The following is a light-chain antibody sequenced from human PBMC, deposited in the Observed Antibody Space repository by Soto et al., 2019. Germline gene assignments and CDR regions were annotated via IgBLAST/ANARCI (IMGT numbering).Light chain of an antibody. CDR3: QQANSFPLT. CDR1: QTVSTN. Sequence: EIVMTQSPDTLSVSPGDRATLSCRASQTVSTNLAWYQQKPGQAPRLLIYGASTRATGVPDRFSGSGSRTEFTLTISSLQPEDFATYYCQQANSFPLTFGGGTKVEIK. J-gene: IGKJ4*01. CDR2: GAS. V-gene: IGKV3-15*01.